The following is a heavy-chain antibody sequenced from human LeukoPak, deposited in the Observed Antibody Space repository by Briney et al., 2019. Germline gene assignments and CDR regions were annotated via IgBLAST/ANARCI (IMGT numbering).Heavy chain of an antibody. J-gene: IGHJ4*02. CDR2: INPNSGGT. D-gene: IGHD2-15*01. CDR3: AREDCSGGNCYQNFDN. CDR1: GYTLTDHY. V-gene: IGHV1-2*02. Sequence: GASVKVSCEASGYTLTDHYMHWVRQAPGQGLEWMGWINPNSGGTSYAQKFQGRVTMTRDTSISTAYMELSRLTSDDTAVYYCAREDCSGGNCYQNFDNWGQGTLVTVSS.